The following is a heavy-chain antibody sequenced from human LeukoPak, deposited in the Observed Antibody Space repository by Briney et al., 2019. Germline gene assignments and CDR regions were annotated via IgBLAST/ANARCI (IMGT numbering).Heavy chain of an antibody. D-gene: IGHD3-16*02. J-gene: IGHJ4*02. CDR2: ISSSSSYI. V-gene: IGHV3-21*01. CDR1: GFTFSSYS. CDR3: AREINDYIWGSYRTNYFDY. Sequence: GGSLRLSCAAPGFTFSSYSMNWVRQAPGKGLEWVSSISSSSSYIYYADSVKGRLTISRDNAKNSLYLQMNSLRAEDTAVYYCAREINDYIWGSYRTNYFDYWGQGTLVTVSS.